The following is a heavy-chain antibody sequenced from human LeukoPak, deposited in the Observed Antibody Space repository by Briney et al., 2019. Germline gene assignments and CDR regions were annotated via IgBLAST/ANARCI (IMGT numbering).Heavy chain of an antibody. J-gene: IGHJ5*02. CDR2: IYYSGST. CDR1: GGSISSYY. V-gene: IGHV4-59*08. D-gene: IGHD3-10*01. Sequence: SETLSLTCAVSGGSISSYYWSWIRQPPGKGLEWIGYIYYSGSTNYNPSLKSRVTISVDTSKNQFSLKLSSVTAADTAVYYCARTYYYGSGSYYPHAWGQGTLVTVSS. CDR3: ARTYYYGSGSYYPHA.